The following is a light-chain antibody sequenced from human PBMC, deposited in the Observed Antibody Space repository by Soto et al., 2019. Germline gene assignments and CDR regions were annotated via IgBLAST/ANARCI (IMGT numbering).Light chain of an antibody. V-gene: IGLV3-25*02. CDR1: ALPNQY. Sequence: SYDLTQPPSVSVSPGQTARITCSGDALPNQYAYWYQQKPGQAPVLVIYKDSERPSGIPGRFSGSSSGTTVTLTISGVQAEDEADYYCQSADSSGTYVVFGGGTKVTVL. CDR2: KDS. CDR3: QSADSSGTYVV. J-gene: IGLJ2*01.